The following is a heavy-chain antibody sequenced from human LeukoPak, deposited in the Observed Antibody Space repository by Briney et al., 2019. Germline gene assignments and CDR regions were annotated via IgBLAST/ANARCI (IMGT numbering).Heavy chain of an antibody. Sequence: TGGSLRLSCAASGFTFSSYWMHWVRQAPGKGLVWVSRINSDGSSTSYADSVKGRFTISRDNAKNTLYLQMNSLRAEDTAVYYCARGDPYDSSGYYEDFDCWGQGTLVTVSS. CDR1: GFTFSSYW. J-gene: IGHJ4*02. CDR2: INSDGSST. CDR3: ARGDPYDSSGYYEDFDC. V-gene: IGHV3-74*01. D-gene: IGHD3-22*01.